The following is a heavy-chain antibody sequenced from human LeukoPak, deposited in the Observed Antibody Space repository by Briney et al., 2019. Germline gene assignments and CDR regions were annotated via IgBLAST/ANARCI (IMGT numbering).Heavy chain of an antibody. CDR3: AKDSYSKGDY. V-gene: IGHV3-7*05. CDR1: GFPFSSYG. CDR2: IKQDGSES. Sequence: GGSLRLSCAASGFPFSSYGMHWVRQAPGKGLEWVANIKQDGSESNYVGSVKGRFTISRDNAKNSLYLQMNSLRAEDTAVYYCAKDSYSKGDYWGQGTLVTVSS. J-gene: IGHJ4*02. D-gene: IGHD1-26*01.